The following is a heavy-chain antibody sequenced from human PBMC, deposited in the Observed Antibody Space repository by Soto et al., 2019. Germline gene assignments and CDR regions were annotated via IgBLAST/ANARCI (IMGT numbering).Heavy chain of an antibody. CDR2: IYGTGNM. D-gene: IGHD3-9*01. CDR3: ARGTDTWFFAL. J-gene: IGHJ2*01. V-gene: IGHV4-31*03. CDR1: DDSISSGGYY. Sequence: SETLSLTCTVSDDSISSGGYYWSWIRQHPGKGLEWIGYIYGTGNMYYKSSLKSRLTFSVDTSKNHFSLKLTSVTAAVTAVYYCARGTDTWFFALWGRGTLVTVSS.